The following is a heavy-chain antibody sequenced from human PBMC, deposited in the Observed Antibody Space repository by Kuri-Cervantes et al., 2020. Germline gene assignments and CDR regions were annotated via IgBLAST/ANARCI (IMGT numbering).Heavy chain of an antibody. CDR2: ISYDGSNK. CDR1: GFTFSSYA. Sequence: LSLTCAASGFTFSSYAMHWVRQAPGKGLEWVAVISYDGSNKYYADSVKGRFTISRDNSKNTLYLQMNSLRAEDTAVYYCARGLYDSSGYYYWGQGTLVTVSS. CDR3: ARGLYDSSGYYY. V-gene: IGHV3-30-3*01. J-gene: IGHJ4*02. D-gene: IGHD3-22*01.